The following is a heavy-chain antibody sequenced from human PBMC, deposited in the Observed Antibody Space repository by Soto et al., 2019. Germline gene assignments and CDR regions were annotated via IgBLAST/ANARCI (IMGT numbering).Heavy chain of an antibody. V-gene: IGHV3-23*01. Sequence: GGSLRLSCAASGFTFSSYAMSWFRQAPGKGLEWVSAISGSGGSTYYADSVKGRFTVSRDNSKNTLYLQMNSLRAEDTAVYYCAKDHIGAAGLYSDYWGQGTLVTVSS. J-gene: IGHJ4*02. CDR2: ISGSGGST. CDR3: AKDHIGAAGLYSDY. D-gene: IGHD6-13*01. CDR1: GFTFSSYA.